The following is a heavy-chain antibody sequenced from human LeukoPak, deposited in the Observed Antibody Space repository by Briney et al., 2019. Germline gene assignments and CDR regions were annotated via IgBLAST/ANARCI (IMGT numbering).Heavy chain of an antibody. J-gene: IGHJ4*02. V-gene: IGHV4-30-2*01. CDR3: ARVATISSRGFDY. CDR2: IYHSGST. CDR1: GGSISSGGYS. Sequence: PSETLSLTCAVSGGSISSGGYSWSWIRQPPGKGLEWIGYIYHSGSTYYNPSLKSRVTISVDRSKNQFSLKLSSVTAADTAVYYCARVATISSRGFDYWGQGTLVTVSS. D-gene: IGHD5-12*01.